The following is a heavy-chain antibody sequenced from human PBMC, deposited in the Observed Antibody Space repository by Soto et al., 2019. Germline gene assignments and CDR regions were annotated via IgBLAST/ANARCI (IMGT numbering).Heavy chain of an antibody. CDR1: GCSISSYY. D-gene: IGHD6-19*01. CDR3: AGSSGWEGLNWFDP. V-gene: IGHV4-59*01. J-gene: IGHJ5*02. Sequence: PSETLSLTCTVSGCSISSYYWSWIRQPPGKGLEWIGYIYYSGSTNYSPSLKSRVTISVDTSKNQFSLKLSSVTAADTAVYYCAGSSGWEGLNWFDPWGQGTLVTVSS. CDR2: IYYSGST.